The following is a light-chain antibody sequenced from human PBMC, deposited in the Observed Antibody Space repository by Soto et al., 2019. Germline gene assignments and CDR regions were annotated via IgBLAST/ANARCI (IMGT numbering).Light chain of an antibody. CDR1: ESVNSY. Sequence: EIVLTQSPATLSLSPGERATLSCRASESVNSYLACYQQKPGQAPRLLIYDASNKATGIPARFSGSGSGSDFTLTISSLEPDDFAVHYCQQPSNWQVTFGQGTRLEIK. J-gene: IGKJ5*01. CDR2: DAS. V-gene: IGKV3-11*01. CDR3: QQPSNWQVT.